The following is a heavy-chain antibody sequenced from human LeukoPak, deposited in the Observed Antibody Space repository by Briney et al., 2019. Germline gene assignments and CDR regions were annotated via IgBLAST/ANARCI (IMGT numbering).Heavy chain of an antibody. Sequence: KSSETLSLTCNVSGVSISDDRYYWTWIRQRPGKGLEWIGYKYYSGSAKYNPSLKSRLTISVDTPKNQFSLHLSSVTAADTAMYYCATPYCRGISCLDVFNVWGQGTMVTVSS. CDR2: KYYSGSA. CDR3: ATPYCRGISCLDVFNV. D-gene: IGHD2-2*01. CDR1: GVSISDDRYY. V-gene: IGHV4-31*03. J-gene: IGHJ3*01.